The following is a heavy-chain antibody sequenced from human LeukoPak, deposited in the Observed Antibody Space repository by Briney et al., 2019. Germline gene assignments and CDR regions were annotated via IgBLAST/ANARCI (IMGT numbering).Heavy chain of an antibody. CDR1: GFTFSSYS. J-gene: IGHJ4*02. D-gene: IGHD3-10*01. CDR2: ISSSSSYI. V-gene: IGHV3-21*01. Sequence: GGSLRLSCAGSGFTFSSYSMNWVRQAPGKGLEWVSSISSSSSYIYYAGSVKGRFTISRDNAKNSLYLQMNSLRAEDTAVYYCARDFMAGFDYWGQGTLVTVSS. CDR3: ARDFMAGFDY.